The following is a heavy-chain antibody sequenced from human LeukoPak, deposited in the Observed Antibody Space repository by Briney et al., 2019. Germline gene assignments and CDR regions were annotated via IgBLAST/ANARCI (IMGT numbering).Heavy chain of an antibody. Sequence: SETLSLTCAVYGGSFSGYYWSWIRQPPGKGLEWIGEINHSGSTNYNPSLKSRVTISVDTSKNQFSLKLSSVTAADTAVYYCARDLYYYDSSGYSPPGIWGQGTLVTVSS. CDR3: ARDLYYYDSSGYSPPGI. V-gene: IGHV4-34*01. CDR2: INHSGST. J-gene: IGHJ4*02. D-gene: IGHD3-22*01. CDR1: GGSFSGYY.